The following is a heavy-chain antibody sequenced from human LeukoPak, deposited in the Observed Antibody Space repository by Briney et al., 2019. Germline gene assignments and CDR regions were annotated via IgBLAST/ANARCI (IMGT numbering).Heavy chain of an antibody. CDR1: GFTLSGYW. CDR3: ATNSDNRFDY. V-gene: IGHV3-7*05. CDR2: IKQDGSEK. J-gene: IGHJ4*02. Sequence: PGGSLRLSCTSSGFTLSGYWMSWVRQAPGKGLEWVANIKQDGSEKFYVDSVKGRFTISRDNAGNSLYLQMNSLRVEDTAVYYCATNSDNRFDYWGQGTLVTVSS. D-gene: IGHD2/OR15-2a*01.